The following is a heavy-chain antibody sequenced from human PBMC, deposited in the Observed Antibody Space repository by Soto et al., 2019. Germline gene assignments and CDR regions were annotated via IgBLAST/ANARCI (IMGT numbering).Heavy chain of an antibody. D-gene: IGHD5-18*01. V-gene: IGHV1-69*08. CDR1: GGTFSSYT. CDR3: ARDRGYSYGYSSSNYYYGMDV. Sequence: QVQLVQSGAEVKKPGSSVKVSCKASGGTFSSYTISWVRQAPGQGLEWMGRIIPILGIANYAQKFQGRVTINADKSTSTAYMELGSLRSEDTAVYYCARDRGYSYGYSSSNYYYGMDVWGQGTTVTVSS. J-gene: IGHJ6*02. CDR2: IIPILGIA.